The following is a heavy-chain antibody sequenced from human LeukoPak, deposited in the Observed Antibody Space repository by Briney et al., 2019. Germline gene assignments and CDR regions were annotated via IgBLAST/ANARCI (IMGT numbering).Heavy chain of an antibody. D-gene: IGHD6-13*01. Sequence: PGGSLRLSCAASGFTFSSYGMHWVRQAPGKGLEWVAVIWYDGSNEYYADSVKGRFTISRDNSKNTLYLQMNSLRAEDTAVYYCARDRVAAAGAYFDYWGQGTLVTVSS. CDR1: GFTFSSYG. CDR2: IWYDGSNE. V-gene: IGHV3-33*01. J-gene: IGHJ4*02. CDR3: ARDRVAAAGAYFDY.